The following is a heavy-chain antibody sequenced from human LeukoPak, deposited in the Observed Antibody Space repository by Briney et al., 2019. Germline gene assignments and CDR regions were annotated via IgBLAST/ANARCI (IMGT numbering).Heavy chain of an antibody. D-gene: IGHD2-15*01. Sequence: SETLSLTCTVSGGSISDNYWSWIRQPPGKGLEWIGEINHSGSTNYNPSLKSRVTISVDTSKNQFSLKLSSVTAADTAVYYCARGRCGGGSCYSVPYFDYWGQGTLVTVSS. V-gene: IGHV4-34*01. CDR2: INHSGST. J-gene: IGHJ4*02. CDR1: GGSISDNY. CDR3: ARGRCGGGSCYSVPYFDY.